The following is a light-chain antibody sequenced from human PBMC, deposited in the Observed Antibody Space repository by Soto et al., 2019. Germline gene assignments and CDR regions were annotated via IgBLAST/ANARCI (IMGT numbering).Light chain of an antibody. J-gene: IGLJ3*02. CDR2: GNS. V-gene: IGLV1-40*01. Sequence: QPALTQPPSVSGAPGQRVTISCTGGSSNIGAGYDVHWYQQLPGTAPKLLIYGNSNRPSGVPDRFSGSKSGTSASLAITGLQAEDEADDYCQSYDSSRSARVFGGGTKLTVL. CDR1: SSNIGAGYD. CDR3: QSYDSSRSARV.